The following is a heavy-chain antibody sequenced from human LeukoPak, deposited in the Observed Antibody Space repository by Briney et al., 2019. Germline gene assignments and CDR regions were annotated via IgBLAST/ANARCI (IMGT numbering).Heavy chain of an antibody. CDR3: ARAARVRYYDSSGYYSFDY. J-gene: IGHJ4*02. V-gene: IGHV1-69*05. Sequence: ASVKVSCKASGGTFSSYAISWVRQAPGQGLEWMGRIIPIFGTANYAQKFQGRVTITTDESTSTAYKELSSLRSEDTAVYYCARAARVRYYDSSGYYSFDYWGQGTLVTVSS. CDR1: GGTFSSYA. D-gene: IGHD3-22*01. CDR2: IIPIFGTA.